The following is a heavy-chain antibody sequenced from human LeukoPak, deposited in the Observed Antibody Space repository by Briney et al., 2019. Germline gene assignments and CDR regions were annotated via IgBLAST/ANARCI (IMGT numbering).Heavy chain of an antibody. J-gene: IGHJ4*02. CDR1: VYTFISYG. CDR2: INTYGGST. D-gene: IGHD1-1*01. Sequence: ASVKVSCKASVYTFISYGVSWVRQAPGQGLEWMGWINTYGGSTNYAQNLQGRVTVTTDTSTSTVYMELRSLRSDDTAVYYCARPNTEATGYFFDFWGQGTLVTVSS. V-gene: IGHV1-18*01. CDR3: ARPNTEATGYFFDF.